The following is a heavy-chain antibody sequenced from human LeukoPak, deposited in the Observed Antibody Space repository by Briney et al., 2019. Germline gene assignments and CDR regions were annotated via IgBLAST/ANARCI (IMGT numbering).Heavy chain of an antibody. CDR1: GGSISSYY. CDR3: ARAPYGAGSKPYYFDY. CDR2: LYNTGST. Sequence: SETLSLTCTVSGGSISSYYWSWIRQPPGKGLEWIGCLYNTGSTNYSPSLKSRVTISVDTSKNQFSLKPSSVTAADTAVYYCARAPYGAGSKPYYFDYWGQGTLVTVSS. D-gene: IGHD3-10*01. J-gene: IGHJ4*02. V-gene: IGHV4-59*01.